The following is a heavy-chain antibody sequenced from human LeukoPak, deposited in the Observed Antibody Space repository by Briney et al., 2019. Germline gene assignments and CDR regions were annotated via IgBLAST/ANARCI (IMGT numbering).Heavy chain of an antibody. CDR2: IWYDGSNK. CDR3: AREVRLTGELSMDYYYYYMDV. J-gene: IGHJ6*03. V-gene: IGHV3-33*01. Sequence: PGGSLRLSCAXSGFTFSSYGMHWVRQAPGKGLEWVAVIWYDGSNKYYADSVKGRFTISRDNSKNTLYLQMNSLRAEDTAVYYCAREVRLTGELSMDYYYYYMDVWGKGTTVTVSS. CDR1: GFTFSSYG. D-gene: IGHD3-16*02.